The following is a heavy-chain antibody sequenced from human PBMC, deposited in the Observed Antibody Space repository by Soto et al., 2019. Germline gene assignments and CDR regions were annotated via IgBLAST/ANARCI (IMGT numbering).Heavy chain of an antibody. J-gene: IGHJ4*02. CDR3: ARDRGRYYDSSGYYGSVY. V-gene: IGHV3-33*01. CDR1: GFTSSSYG. Sequence: PGGSLRLSCAASGFTSSSYGMHWVRQAPGKGLEWVAVIWYDGSNKYYADSVKGRFTISRDNSKNTLYLQMNSLRAEDTAVYYCARDRGRYYDSSGYYGSVYWGQGTLVTVSS. D-gene: IGHD3-22*01. CDR2: IWYDGSNK.